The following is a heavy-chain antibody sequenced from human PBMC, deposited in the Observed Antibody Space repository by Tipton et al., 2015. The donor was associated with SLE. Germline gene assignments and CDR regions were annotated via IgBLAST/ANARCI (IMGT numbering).Heavy chain of an antibody. V-gene: IGHV7-4-1*02. CDR2: INTNTGNP. CDR3: AISSRDGYKGYFDY. CDR1: GYTFTSYA. J-gene: IGHJ4*02. Sequence: QSGAEVKKPGASVKVSCKASGYTFTSYAMNWVRQAPGQGLEWMGWINTNTGNPTYAQGFTGRFVFSLDTSVSTAYLQISSLKAEDTAVYYCAISSRDGYKGYFDYRGQGTLVTVSS. D-gene: IGHD5-24*01.